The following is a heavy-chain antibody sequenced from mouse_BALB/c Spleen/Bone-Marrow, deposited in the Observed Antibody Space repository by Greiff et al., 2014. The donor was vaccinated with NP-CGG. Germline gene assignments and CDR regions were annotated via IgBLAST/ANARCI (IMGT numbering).Heavy chain of an antibody. CDR1: GYAFSTYW. Sequence: QVQLQQSGAELVRPESSVKISCKASGYAFSTYWMIWVKQRPGQGLEWIGQIYSGDGDTNYNGKFKGKATLTADKSSSTAYMQLSSLTSEDSAVYFGARGSRSAMDYWGQGTSVTVSS. V-gene: IGHV1-80*01. CDR2: IYSGDGDT. CDR3: ARGSRSAMDY. J-gene: IGHJ4*01.